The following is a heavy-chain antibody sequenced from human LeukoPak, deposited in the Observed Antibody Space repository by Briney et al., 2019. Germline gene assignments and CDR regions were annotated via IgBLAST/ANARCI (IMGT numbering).Heavy chain of an antibody. CDR2: FDPEDGET. CDR1: GYTLTELS. CDR3: ATDTRYSGSYYAFDY. J-gene: IGHJ4*02. D-gene: IGHD1-26*01. Sequence: GASVTVSCKVSGYTLTELSMHWVRQAPGKGLEWMGGFDPEDGETIYAQKFQGRVTMTEDTSTDTAYMELSSLRSEDTAVYYCATDTRYSGSYYAFDYWGQGTLVTVSS. V-gene: IGHV1-24*01.